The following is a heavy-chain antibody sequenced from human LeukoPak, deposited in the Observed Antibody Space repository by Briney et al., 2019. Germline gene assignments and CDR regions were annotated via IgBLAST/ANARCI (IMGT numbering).Heavy chain of an antibody. CDR2: ISSSSSTI. CDR3: ARAVYDSSRYHYYYYYMDV. D-gene: IGHD3-22*01. V-gene: IGHV3-48*04. CDR1: GFTFSSYG. J-gene: IGHJ6*03. Sequence: GRALRLSCAASGFTFSSYGMHWVRQAPGKGLEWVSYISSSSSTIYYADSVKGRFTISRDNAKNSLYLQMNSLRAEDTAVYYCARAVYDSSRYHYYYYYMDVWGKGTTVTVSS.